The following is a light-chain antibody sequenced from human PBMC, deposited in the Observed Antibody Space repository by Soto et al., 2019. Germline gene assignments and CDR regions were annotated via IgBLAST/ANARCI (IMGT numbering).Light chain of an antibody. CDR2: DAS. Sequence: EIVLTQSPATLSLSPGERATLSCRASQSLSIYLFCYQQKPGHAPRLLIYDASNRATGIPARFSGSGSGTDFTLTISSLEPEDSAVYYCQQRYSWPRTFGQGTKVDIK. CDR1: QSLSIY. V-gene: IGKV3-11*01. J-gene: IGKJ1*01. CDR3: QQRYSWPRT.